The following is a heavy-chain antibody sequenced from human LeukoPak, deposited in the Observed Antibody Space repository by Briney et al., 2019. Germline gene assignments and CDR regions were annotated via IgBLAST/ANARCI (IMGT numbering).Heavy chain of an antibody. CDR1: GFTFSSYG. CDR2: IWYDGSNK. CDR3: AKAQPYCSSSSCYLGYFQD. V-gene: IGHV3-33*06. J-gene: IGHJ1*01. D-gene: IGHD2-2*01. Sequence: PGGSLRLSCAASGFTFSSYGMHWVRQAPGKGLEWVAVIWYDGSNKYYADSVKGRFTISRDNSKNTLYLQMNSLRAEDTAVYYCAKAQPYCSSSSCYLGYFQDWGQGTLVTVSS.